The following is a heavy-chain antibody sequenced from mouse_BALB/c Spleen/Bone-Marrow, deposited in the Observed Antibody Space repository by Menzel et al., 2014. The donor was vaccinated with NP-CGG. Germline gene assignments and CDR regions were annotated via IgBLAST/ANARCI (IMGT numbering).Heavy chain of an antibody. V-gene: IGHV3-1*02. D-gene: IGHD1-2*01. Sequence: EVQLQQSGPGLVKPSQSLSLTCTVTAYSITSGYGWHWIRQFPGNKLERMGYIHYSGTTHYNPSLKSRISITRDTSKNQFFLQLNYVTTEDTATYNCAREARTTARSAYWGQGTLVTVSA. CDR3: AREARTTARSAY. J-gene: IGHJ3*01. CDR2: IHYSGTT. CDR1: AYSITSGYG.